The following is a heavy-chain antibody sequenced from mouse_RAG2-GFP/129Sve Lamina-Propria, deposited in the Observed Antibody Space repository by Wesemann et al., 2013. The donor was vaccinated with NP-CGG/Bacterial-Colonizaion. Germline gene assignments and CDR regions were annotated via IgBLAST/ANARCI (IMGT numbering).Heavy chain of an antibody. Sequence: EVKLLQSGGGLVQTGGSLKLSCAASGIDFNRYWMSWVRRAPGKGLEWIGEINPDSSTINYAPSLKDKFIISRDNAKNTLYLQMSKVRSEDTALYYCARRDYGSSYRWYFDVWGTGTTVTVSS. CDR2: INPDSSTI. D-gene: IGHD1-1*01. J-gene: IGHJ1*03. CDR1: GIDFNRYW. CDR3: ARRDYGSSYRWYFDV. V-gene: IGHV4-1*01.